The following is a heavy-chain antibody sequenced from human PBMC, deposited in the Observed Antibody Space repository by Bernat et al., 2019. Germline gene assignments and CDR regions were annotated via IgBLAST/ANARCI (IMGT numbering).Heavy chain of an antibody. J-gene: IGHJ6*03. V-gene: IGHV3-33*01. Sequence: QVQLVESGGGVVQPGRSLRLSCAASGFTFSSYGMHWVRQAPGKGLEWVAVIWYDGSNKYYADSVKGRFNISRDNSKNPLYLQMNSLRAEDTAVYYCARVVSGYSYGFFYYYYYMDVWGKGTTVTVSS. D-gene: IGHD5-18*01. CDR1: GFTFSSYG. CDR2: IWYDGSNK. CDR3: ARVVSGYSYGFFYYYYYMDV.